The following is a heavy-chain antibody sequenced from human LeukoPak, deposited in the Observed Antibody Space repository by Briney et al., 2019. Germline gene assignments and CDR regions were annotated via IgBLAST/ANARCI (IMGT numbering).Heavy chain of an antibody. CDR2: IYYSGST. Sequence: PSETLSLTCTVSGGSISSYYWSWIRQPPGKGLEWIGYIYYSGSTNYNPSLKSRVAISVDTSKNQFSLKLSSVTAADTAVYYSARSPTVTTAFDYWGQGTLVTVSS. D-gene: IGHD4-11*01. CDR1: GGSISSYY. CDR3: ARSPTVTTAFDY. J-gene: IGHJ4*02. V-gene: IGHV4-59*01.